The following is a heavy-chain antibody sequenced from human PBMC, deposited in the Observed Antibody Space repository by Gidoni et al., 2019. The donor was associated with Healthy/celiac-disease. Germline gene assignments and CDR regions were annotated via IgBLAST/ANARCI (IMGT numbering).Heavy chain of an antibody. CDR3: AHRRFWRVAARPWSEDYFDY. V-gene: IGHV2-5*01. Sequence: QITLKESGPTLVKPTQTLTLTCTFSGFSLSTSGVGVGWIRQPPGKALEWLALIYWNDDKRYSPSLKSRLTITKDTSKNQVVLTMTNMDPVDTATYYCAHRRFWRVAARPWSEDYFDYWGQGTLVTVSS. CDR1: GFSLSTSGVG. CDR2: IYWNDDK. J-gene: IGHJ4*02. D-gene: IGHD6-6*01.